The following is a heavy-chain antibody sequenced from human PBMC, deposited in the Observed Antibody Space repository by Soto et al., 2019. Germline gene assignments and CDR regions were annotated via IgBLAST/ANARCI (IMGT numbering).Heavy chain of an antibody. CDR1: GFTFSSYS. J-gene: IGHJ4*02. CDR3: AREVVTTQWYFDN. Sequence: QVQLMESGGGVVQPGGSPRLSYTTSGFTFSSYSMHWFRQAPGKGLEWVAVTSFSGGTKYYADSVKGRFTISRDNFKNTLYLQMNSLRVEDSAVYYCAREVVTTQWYFDNWGQGILVTVSS. D-gene: IGHD1-1*01. V-gene: IGHV3-30-3*01. CDR2: TSFSGGTK.